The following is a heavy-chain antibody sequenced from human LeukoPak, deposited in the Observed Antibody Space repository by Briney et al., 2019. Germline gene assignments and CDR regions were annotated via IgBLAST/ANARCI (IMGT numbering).Heavy chain of an antibody. J-gene: IGHJ4*02. CDR2: IRYDGSNK. V-gene: IGHV3-30*02. Sequence: PGGSLRLSCAASGFTFSSCGMHWVRQAPGKGLEWVAFIRYDGSNKYYADSVKGRFTISRDNSKNTLYLQMNSLRAEDTAVYYCAKDLITIFGVAGPPYWGQGTLVTVSS. D-gene: IGHD3-3*01. CDR1: GFTFSSCG. CDR3: AKDLITIFGVAGPPY.